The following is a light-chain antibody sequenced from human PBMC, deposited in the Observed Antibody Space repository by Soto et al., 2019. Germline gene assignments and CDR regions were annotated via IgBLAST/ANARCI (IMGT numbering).Light chain of an antibody. J-gene: IGKJ1*01. CDR3: QQDYNLPLT. CDR1: QSVSSSY. CDR2: GAS. Sequence: EIVMTQSPATLSLSPGERATLSCRASQSVSSSYLSWYQQKPGQAPRLLIYGASTRRTGIPARFSGSGSGTDFTLTISSLQPEDFAVYYRQQDYNLPLTFGQGTKLEIK. V-gene: IGKV3D-7*01.